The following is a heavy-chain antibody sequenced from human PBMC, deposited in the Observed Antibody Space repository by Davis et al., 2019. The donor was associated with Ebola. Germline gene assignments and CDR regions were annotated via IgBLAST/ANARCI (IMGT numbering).Heavy chain of an antibody. CDR3: ARAYYYGSGSRRFDY. V-gene: IGHV5-51*01. Sequence: GESLKIPCQYSGYTPRKHWIAWVRHLPGKGLEWMGVVYPVDSDTKYSPSFQGQVTLSVDQSINTAYVQWSRLKASDTAMYYCARAYYYGSGSRRFDYWGQGTLVTVSS. CDR1: GYTPRKHW. D-gene: IGHD3-10*01. CDR2: VYPVDSDT. J-gene: IGHJ4*02.